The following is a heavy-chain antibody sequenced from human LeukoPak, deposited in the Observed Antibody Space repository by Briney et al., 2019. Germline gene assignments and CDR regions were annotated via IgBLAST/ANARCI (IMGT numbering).Heavy chain of an antibody. J-gene: IGHJ4*02. CDR2: ISAYNGNT. CDR1: GYTFTSYG. Sequence: ASVKVSCKASGYTFTSYGISWVRQAPGQGLEWMGWISAYNGNTNYAQKLQGRVTMTRNTSISTAYMELSSLRSEDTAVYYCARGHQDVLRYFDWFSYYFDYWGQGTLVTVSS. CDR3: ARGHQDVLRYFDWFSYYFDY. D-gene: IGHD3-9*01. V-gene: IGHV1-18*01.